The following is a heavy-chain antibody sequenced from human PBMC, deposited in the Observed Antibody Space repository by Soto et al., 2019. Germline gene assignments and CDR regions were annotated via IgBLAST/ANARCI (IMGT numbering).Heavy chain of an antibody. CDR3: ARTSWGSSGWYDY. J-gene: IGHJ4*02. V-gene: IGHV3-33*01. CDR1: GFTFSSYG. CDR2: IWYDGSNK. D-gene: IGHD6-19*01. Sequence: QVQLVESGGGVVQPGRSLRLSCAASGFTFSSYGMHWVRQAPGKGLEWVAVIWYDGSNKYYADSVKGRFTISRDNSKNTLYLQMNSLRAEDTAVYYCARTSWGSSGWYDYWGQGTLLTVSS.